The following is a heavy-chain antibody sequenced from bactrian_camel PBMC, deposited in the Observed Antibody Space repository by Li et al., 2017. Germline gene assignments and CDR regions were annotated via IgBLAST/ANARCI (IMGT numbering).Heavy chain of an antibody. D-gene: IGHD2*01. J-gene: IGHJ4*01. V-gene: IGHV3S53*01. CDR2: ISADGTT. Sequence: HVQLVESGGGSVQSGGSLRLSCAPSGDSYIMYCPAWFRQAPGKEREGVAGISADGTTTYAGSVKGRFTISQDNAKNTVYLQMNSQKPEDTAMYYCAASIGPSTYYSCSCQLFPGGPRYWGQGTQVTVS. CDR1: GDSYIMYC. CDR3: AASIGPSTYYSCSCQLFPGGPRY.